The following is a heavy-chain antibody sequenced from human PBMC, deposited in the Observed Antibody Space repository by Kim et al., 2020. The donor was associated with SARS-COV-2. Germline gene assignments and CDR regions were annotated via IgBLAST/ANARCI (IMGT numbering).Heavy chain of an antibody. CDR3: AATYYYGAGRLQIFDY. CDR1: GGSISSYY. V-gene: IGHV4-59*01. J-gene: IGHJ4*02. Sequence: SETLSLTCTVSGGSISSYYWSWIRQPPGKGLEWIGYIYYSGSTNYNTSLKRRVTISVDTSKDQFSLKLSSVTAADTAVYYCAATYYYGAGRLQIFDYWGQGTLVTVSS. CDR2: IYYSGST. D-gene: IGHD3-10*01.